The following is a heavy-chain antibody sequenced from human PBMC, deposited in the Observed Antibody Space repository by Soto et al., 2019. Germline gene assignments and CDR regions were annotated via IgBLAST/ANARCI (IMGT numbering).Heavy chain of an antibody. CDR3: ARISTSANDFDY. V-gene: IGHV4-31*03. CDR2: IDYSGST. D-gene: IGHD2-2*01. J-gene: IGHJ4*02. CDR1: GGSISSGGYY. Sequence: QVQLPESGPGLVKPSQTLSLTCTVSGGSISSGGYYWSWIRQHPGKGLEWIGYIDYSGSTYYTPSLKSRATISVDTSKNQFPLKLSSVTAAETSVYYCARISTSANDFDYWGQGTLVTVSS.